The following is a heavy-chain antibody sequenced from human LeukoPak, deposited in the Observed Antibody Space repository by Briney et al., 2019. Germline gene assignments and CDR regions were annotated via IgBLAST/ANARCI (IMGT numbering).Heavy chain of an antibody. CDR1: GASISSYY. Sequence: SETLSLTCTVSGASISSYYWSWIRQPPGKGLEWIGYIYYSGSTNYNPSLKSRVTISVDTSKNQFSLKLSSVTAADTAVYYCVRGYGYYFDYWGQGTLVTVSS. D-gene: IGHD5-12*01. CDR3: VRGYGYYFDY. CDR2: IYYSGST. V-gene: IGHV4-59*12. J-gene: IGHJ4*02.